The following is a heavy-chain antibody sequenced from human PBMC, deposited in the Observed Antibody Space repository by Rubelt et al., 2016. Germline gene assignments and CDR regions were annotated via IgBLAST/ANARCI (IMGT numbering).Heavy chain of an antibody. D-gene: IGHD2-2*01. Sequence: QVQLQQWGAGLLKPSETLSLTCAVYGGSFSGYYWSWIRQPPGKGLEWIGYIYYSGSTYYNPSLKSRVTIAVDTSKNQFSLKLSSVTAADTAVYYCARGSSILGGVDYWGQGTLVTVSS. J-gene: IGHJ4*02. CDR1: GGSFSGYY. CDR2: IYYSGST. CDR3: ARGSSILGGVDY. V-gene: IGHV4-34*01.